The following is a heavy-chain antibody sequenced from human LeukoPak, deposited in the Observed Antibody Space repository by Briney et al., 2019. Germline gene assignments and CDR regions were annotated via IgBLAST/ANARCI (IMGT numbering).Heavy chain of an antibody. J-gene: IGHJ3*02. Sequence: SETLSLTCAVSGGSISSGHSSWNWFRQPPGKGLEWIGYIYHSESTYYNPSLKSRVAISVDRSKNQFSLKLRSVTAADTALYYCARGGTAFDIWGQGTMVTVSS. CDR3: ARGGTAFDI. V-gene: IGHV4-30-2*01. D-gene: IGHD1-26*01. CDR2: IYHSEST. CDR1: GGSISSGHSS.